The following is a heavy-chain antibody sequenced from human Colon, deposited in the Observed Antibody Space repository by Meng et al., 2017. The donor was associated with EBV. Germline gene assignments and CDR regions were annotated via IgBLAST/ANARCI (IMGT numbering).Heavy chain of an antibody. V-gene: IGHV4-30-4*01. CDR3: TRVTGKIYYDGSGYPEAFDY. CDR2: IYYSGST. Sequence: QVQVQESGPGLVKPSQTLSLTCTVSGGPIGSGNHYWSWIRQHPGKGLEYIGYIYYSGSTYYNPSLKSRVIISVDTSKNQFSLRLNSVTAADTAVYYCTRVTGKIYYDGSGYPEAFDYWGQGTLVTVSS. D-gene: IGHD3-22*01. J-gene: IGHJ4*02. CDR1: GGPIGSGNHY.